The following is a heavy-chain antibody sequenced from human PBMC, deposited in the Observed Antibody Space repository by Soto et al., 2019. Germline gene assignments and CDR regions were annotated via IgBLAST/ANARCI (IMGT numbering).Heavy chain of an antibody. V-gene: IGHV3-30*05. CDR2: ISFEGNTQ. CDR1: GFTLSRYG. D-gene: IGHD1-1*01. Sequence: GGSLRLSCAASGFTLSRYGMHWVRQAPGKGLEWVAVISFEGNTQYYADSVKGRFTISRDNSKDTLSLQIHSLRPEDTAVYYCARGAEHQLLSRDYFYGMDVWGQGTTVTVSS. J-gene: IGHJ6*02. CDR3: ARGAEHQLLSRDYFYGMDV.